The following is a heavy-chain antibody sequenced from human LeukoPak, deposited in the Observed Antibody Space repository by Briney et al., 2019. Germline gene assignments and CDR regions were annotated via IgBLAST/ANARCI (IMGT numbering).Heavy chain of an antibody. V-gene: IGHV3-21*01. CDR3: ARSICGGDCYYTIDY. D-gene: IGHD2-21*02. J-gene: IGHJ4*02. CDR1: GFTFSNAW. CDR2: ISSSSSYI. Sequence: GGSLRLSCAASGFTFSNAWMSWVRQAPGKGLEWVSSISSSSSYIYYADSVKGRFTISRDNAKNSLYLQMNSLRAEDTAVYYCARSICGGDCYYTIDYWGQGTLVTVSS.